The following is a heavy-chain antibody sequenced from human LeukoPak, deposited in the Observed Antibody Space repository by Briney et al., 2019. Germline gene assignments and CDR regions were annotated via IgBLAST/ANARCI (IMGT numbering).Heavy chain of an antibody. CDR1: GFTVSSNY. CDR2: IYSGGTT. CDR3: ATSRGSPYGRPYYFDY. J-gene: IGHJ4*02. D-gene: IGHD5-18*01. Sequence: GGSLRLSCAASGFTVSSNYMSWVRQAPGKGLELVSVIYSGGTTYYADSVKGRFAISRDNSKNTLYLQMTRLRVEDTAVYYCATSRGSPYGRPYYFDYWGQGTLVTVSS. V-gene: IGHV3-66*01.